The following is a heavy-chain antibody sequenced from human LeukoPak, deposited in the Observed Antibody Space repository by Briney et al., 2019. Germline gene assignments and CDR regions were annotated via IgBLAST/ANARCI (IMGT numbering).Heavy chain of an antibody. CDR3: AKVGSRTVTPSFDY. J-gene: IGHJ4*02. Sequence: GGSLRLSCAASGFTFSYYAMSWVRQAPGKGLEWVSVISDSGETSYADSGRGRFTISRDNSKNTLYLQMNSLRAEDTAVYYCAKVGSRTVTPSFDYWGQGTLVTVSS. V-gene: IGHV3-23*01. CDR1: GFTFSYYA. D-gene: IGHD4-17*01. CDR2: ISDSGETS.